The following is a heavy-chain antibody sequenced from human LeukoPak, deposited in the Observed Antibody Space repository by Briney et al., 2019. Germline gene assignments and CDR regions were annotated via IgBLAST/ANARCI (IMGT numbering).Heavy chain of an antibody. Sequence: GASVKVSCKASGYTFSNYYIHWVRQAPGQGLEWMGIINPSGGSRSYAQKFQGRLTVTRDTSTSTAYMELSSLRSEDTAVYYCARAGDGYNGLFDYWGQGTLVTVSS. V-gene: IGHV1-46*01. CDR3: ARAGDGYNGLFDY. CDR2: INPSGGSR. J-gene: IGHJ4*02. CDR1: GYTFSNYY. D-gene: IGHD5-24*01.